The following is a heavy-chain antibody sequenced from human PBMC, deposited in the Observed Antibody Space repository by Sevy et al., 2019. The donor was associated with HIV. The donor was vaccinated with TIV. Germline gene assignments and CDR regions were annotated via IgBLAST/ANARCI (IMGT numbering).Heavy chain of an antibody. J-gene: IGHJ4*02. CDR3: AREGCTKPHDY. CDR2: LSFGCGEI. V-gene: IGHV3-23*01. Sequence: GSLRLSCAASGFTFSKYSMSWVRQPPGKGLEGVSTLSFGCGEINYAVSVKGRFTISRDNSKSSVYLQMNNLRPEDTAVYYCAREGCTKPHDYWGQGTLVTVSS. D-gene: IGHD2-8*01. CDR1: GFTFSKYS.